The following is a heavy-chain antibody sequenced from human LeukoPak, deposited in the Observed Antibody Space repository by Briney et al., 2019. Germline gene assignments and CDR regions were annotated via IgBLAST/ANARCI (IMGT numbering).Heavy chain of an antibody. CDR3: ARDRSSWIDY. V-gene: IGHV3-7*03. CDR2: IKEDGSVK. CDR1: GFSFSSYW. D-gene: IGHD6-13*01. Sequence: PGGSLRLSCAASGFSFSSYWVSWVRQAPGKGLEWVANIKEDGSVKNYVDSVKGRFTISRDNAESSLYLQMNSLRSDDTAVYYCARDRSSWIDYWGQGTLVTVSS. J-gene: IGHJ4*02.